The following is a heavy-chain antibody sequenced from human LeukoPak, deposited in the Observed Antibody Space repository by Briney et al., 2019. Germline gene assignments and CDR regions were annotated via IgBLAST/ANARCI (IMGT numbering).Heavy chain of an antibody. J-gene: IGHJ4*02. CDR2: INPNSGGT. CDR3: ATSSGWKSNIDY. V-gene: IGHV1-2*02. D-gene: IGHD6-19*01. CDR1: GYTFTSYY. Sequence: GASVKVSCKASGYTFTSYYIHWVRQAPGQGLEWMGWINPNSGGTNYAQKFQGRVTMTRDTSISTAYMELSRLRSDDTAVFYCATSSGWKSNIDYWGQGTLVTVSS.